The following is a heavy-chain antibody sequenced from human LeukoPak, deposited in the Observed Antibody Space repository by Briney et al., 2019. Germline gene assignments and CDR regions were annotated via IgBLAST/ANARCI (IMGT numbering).Heavy chain of an antibody. CDR2: TSGSGGST. V-gene: IGHV3-23*01. CDR3: AKAPLPIFGVLIEDWYFDL. J-gene: IGHJ2*01. CDR1: GFTFSSYA. Sequence: PGGSLRLSCAASGFTFSSYAMSWVRQAPGKGLEWVSATSGSGGSTYYADSVKGRFTISRDNSKNTLYLQMNSLRAEDTAVYYCAKAPLPIFGVLIEDWYFDLWGRGTLVTVSS. D-gene: IGHD3-3*01.